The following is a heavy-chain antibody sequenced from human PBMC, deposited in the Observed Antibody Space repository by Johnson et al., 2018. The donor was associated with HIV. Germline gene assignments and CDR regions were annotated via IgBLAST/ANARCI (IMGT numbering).Heavy chain of an antibody. CDR1: GFSFSDYY. CDR3: ASGLDNWNDRDAFDI. V-gene: IGHV3-11*04. J-gene: IGHJ3*02. CDR2: IRGSDRTT. D-gene: IGHD1-1*01. Sequence: QVQLVESGGGLVQPGGSLRLSCAASGFSFSDYYMSCIRQAPGRGLEWVSYIRGSDRTTYYAESVRGRFTISRDIVKNSLCPQINSLRAEDTAVYYCASGLDNWNDRDAFDIWGQGTMVTVSS.